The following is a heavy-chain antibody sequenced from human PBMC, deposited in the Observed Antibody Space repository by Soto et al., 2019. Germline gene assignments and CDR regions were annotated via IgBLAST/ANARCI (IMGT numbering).Heavy chain of an antibody. D-gene: IGHD5-18*01. V-gene: IGHV1-46*01. Sequence: ASLKVSCKASGYTFTSYYMHWVRQAPGQGLEWMGIINPSGGSTSYAQKFQGRVTMTRDTSTSTVYMELSSLRSEDTAVYYCARDRGGSYGDYYYYGMDVWGQGTKVTVSS. CDR3: ARDRGGSYGDYYYYGMDV. CDR2: INPSGGST. J-gene: IGHJ6*02. CDR1: GYTFTSYY.